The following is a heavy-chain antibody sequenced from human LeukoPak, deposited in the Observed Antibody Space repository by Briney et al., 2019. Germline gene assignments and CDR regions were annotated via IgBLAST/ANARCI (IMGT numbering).Heavy chain of an antibody. CDR2: ISAYSGNT. Sequence: GASVKVSCKASGYTVTSYGISWVRQAPGQGLEGMAWISAYSGNTEYAENIQGRVTMTTDTSTSPAYMELRSLRSDDTDVYYCARDAVSTVTAGGIDYWGQGTLVTVSS. V-gene: IGHV1-18*01. J-gene: IGHJ4*02. CDR1: GYTVTSYG. D-gene: IGHD2-21*02. CDR3: ARDAVSTVTAGGIDY.